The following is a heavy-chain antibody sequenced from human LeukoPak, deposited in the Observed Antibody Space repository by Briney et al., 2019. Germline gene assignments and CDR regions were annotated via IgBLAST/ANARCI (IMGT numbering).Heavy chain of an antibody. J-gene: IGHJ6*03. CDR2: IKQDGSEK. Sequence: GGSLRLSCAASEFTFFTYSMSWVRQAPGKGLEWVANIKQDGSEKYYVDSVKGRFTISRDNTKNSLYLQMNSLRAEDTAVYYCARAGRKSRGVDLVRKKETGYYYYMDVWGKGTTVTVSS. D-gene: IGHD3-10*02. CDR1: EFTFFTYS. CDR3: ARAGRKSRGVDLVRKKETGYYYYMDV. V-gene: IGHV3-7*01.